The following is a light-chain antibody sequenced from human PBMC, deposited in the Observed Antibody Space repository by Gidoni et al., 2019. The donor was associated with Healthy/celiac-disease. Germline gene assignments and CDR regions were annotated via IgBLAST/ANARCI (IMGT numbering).Light chain of an antibody. CDR3: YSTDSSGNRL. V-gene: IGLV3-10*01. Sequence: SYELTQPPSVSVSPGQTARITCSGDALPKKYAYWYQQKSGQAPVLVIYEDSKRPSGIPERFSGSSSGTMATLTISGAQVEDEADYCCYSTDSSGNRLFGGGTKLTVL. CDR1: ALPKKY. J-gene: IGLJ2*01. CDR2: EDS.